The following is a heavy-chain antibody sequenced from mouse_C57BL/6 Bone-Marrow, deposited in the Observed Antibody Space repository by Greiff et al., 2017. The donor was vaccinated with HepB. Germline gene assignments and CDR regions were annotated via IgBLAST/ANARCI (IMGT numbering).Heavy chain of an antibody. CDR1: GYAFTNYL. CDR3: ARGGSWFAY. CDR2: FNPGGGVT. Sequence: QVQLKQSGAELVRPGTSVKVSCKASGYAFTNYLIEWVKQRPGQGLGWIGVFNPGGGVTTYNEKLKGKATLTADKSSSTAYMQLSSLTSEDSAVYFCARGGSWFAYWGQGTLVTVSA. J-gene: IGHJ3*01. V-gene: IGHV1-54*01.